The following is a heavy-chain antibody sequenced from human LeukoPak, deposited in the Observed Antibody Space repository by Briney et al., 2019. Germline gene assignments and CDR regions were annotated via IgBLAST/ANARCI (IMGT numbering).Heavy chain of an antibody. V-gene: IGHV1-2*02. Sequence: EASVKVSCKASGYTFTGYYMHWVRQVPGQGLEWMGWINPNSGGTNYAQKFQGRVTMTWDTSISTAYMELSSLRSDDTAVYYCTSDTYYYDSTGLGHWFDPWGQGTLVTVSS. CDR1: GYTFTGYY. CDR2: INPNSGGT. CDR3: TSDTYYYDSTGLGHWFDP. D-gene: IGHD3-22*01. J-gene: IGHJ5*02.